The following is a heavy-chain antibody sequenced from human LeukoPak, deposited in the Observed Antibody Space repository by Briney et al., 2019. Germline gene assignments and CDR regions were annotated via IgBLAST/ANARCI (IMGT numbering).Heavy chain of an antibody. V-gene: IGHV4-38-2*01. Sequence: SETLSLTCAVAGYSISSGYYWGWIRQPPGKGLEGIGSIYHSGSTYYNPSRKSRVTISVDTSKNQFSLKLSSVTAADTAVYYCAYGSGRSYFDYWGQGTLVTVSS. CDR1: GYSISSGYY. D-gene: IGHD3-10*01. CDR2: IYHSGST. J-gene: IGHJ4*02. CDR3: AYGSGRSYFDY.